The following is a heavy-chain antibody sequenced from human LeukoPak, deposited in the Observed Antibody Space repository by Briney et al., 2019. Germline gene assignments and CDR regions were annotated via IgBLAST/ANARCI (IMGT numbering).Heavy chain of an antibody. CDR3: ARHSYYYDSSGEAFDI. CDR1: GVSISSYY. V-gene: IGHV4-4*09. Sequence: PSETLCLTCTVSGVSISSYYWSWIRQPPGKGLEWIGYIYTSGSTNYNPSLKSRVTISVDTSKNHFSLKLSSVTAADTAVYYCARHSYYYDSSGEAFDIWGQGTTVTACS. D-gene: IGHD3-22*01. J-gene: IGHJ3*02. CDR2: IYTSGST.